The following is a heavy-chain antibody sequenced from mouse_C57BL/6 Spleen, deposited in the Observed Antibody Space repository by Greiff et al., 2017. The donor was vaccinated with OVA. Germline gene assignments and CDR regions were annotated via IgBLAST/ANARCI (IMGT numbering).Heavy chain of an antibody. Sequence: EVNVVESGGGLVKPGGSLKLSCAASGFTFSSYTMSWVRQTPEKRLEWVATISGGGGNTYYPDSVKGRFTISRDNAKNTLYLQMSSLRSEDTALYYCARYGNYGFDYWGQGTTLTVSS. D-gene: IGHD2-10*02. CDR3: ARYGNYGFDY. CDR1: GFTFSSYT. J-gene: IGHJ2*01. V-gene: IGHV5-9*01. CDR2: ISGGGGNT.